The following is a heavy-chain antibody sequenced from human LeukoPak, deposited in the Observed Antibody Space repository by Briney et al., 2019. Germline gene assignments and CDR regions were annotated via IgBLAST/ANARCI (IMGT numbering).Heavy chain of an antibody. J-gene: IGHJ3*02. D-gene: IGHD1-1*01. CDR3: AHRTTTTDGDFDI. Sequence: SGPTLVQPSQTLTLTCTFSGFSLATNGGGVGWIRHPPGGGLQWLSVVYWTEDERYRPSLQNRLSITKNTSKNQVLLTMTDMNPVDTGTYYCAHRTTTTDGDFDIWGQGTMVTVSS. V-gene: IGHV2-5*01. CDR1: GFSLATNGGG. CDR2: VYWTEDE.